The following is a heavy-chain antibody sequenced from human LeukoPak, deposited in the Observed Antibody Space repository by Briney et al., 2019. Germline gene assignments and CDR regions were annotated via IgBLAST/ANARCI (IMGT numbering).Heavy chain of an antibody. Sequence: GGSLRLSCAASGFTFSSYAMHWVRQAPGKGLEYVSAISSNGGSTYYANSVKGRFTISRDNSKNTLYLQMNSLRAEDTAVYYCAKDRGSTWFFDYWGQGTLVTVSS. CDR2: ISSNGGST. V-gene: IGHV3-64*01. J-gene: IGHJ4*02. D-gene: IGHD6-13*01. CDR3: AKDRGSTWFFDY. CDR1: GFTFSSYA.